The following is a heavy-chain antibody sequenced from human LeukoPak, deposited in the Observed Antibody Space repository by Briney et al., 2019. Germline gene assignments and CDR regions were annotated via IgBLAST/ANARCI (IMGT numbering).Heavy chain of an antibody. CDR2: ISGGGGST. D-gene: IGHD1-26*01. Sequence: GGSLRLSCAASGFTFSNYAMTWVRQAPGKGLEWVSVISGGGGSTYYADSVKGRFSISRDNSKNTLYLQMNSLRAEDTAVYYCAKDYSGSYYYFDYWGQGTLVTVSS. CDR1: GFTFSNYA. V-gene: IGHV3-23*01. J-gene: IGHJ4*02. CDR3: AKDYSGSYYYFDY.